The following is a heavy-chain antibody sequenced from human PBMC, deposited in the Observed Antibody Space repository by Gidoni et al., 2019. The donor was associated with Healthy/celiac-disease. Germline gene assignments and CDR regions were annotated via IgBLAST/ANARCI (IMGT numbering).Heavy chain of an antibody. Sequence: EVQLLESGGGLVQPGGSLRLSCAASGFPFSSYAMSWVRQAPGKGLEWVSAIGGSGGSTYYADSVKGRFTISRDNSKNTLYLQMNSLRAEDTAVYYCATVPAAIPSYNWFDPWGQGTLVTVSS. D-gene: IGHD2-2*02. CDR2: IGGSGGST. CDR3: ATVPAAIPSYNWFDP. V-gene: IGHV3-23*01. J-gene: IGHJ5*02. CDR1: GFPFSSYA.